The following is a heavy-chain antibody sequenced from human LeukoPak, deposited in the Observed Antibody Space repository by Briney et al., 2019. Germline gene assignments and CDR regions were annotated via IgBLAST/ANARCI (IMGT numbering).Heavy chain of an antibody. D-gene: IGHD6-19*01. V-gene: IGHV3-30*02. CDR3: ATPSSAWSQGHAFDL. J-gene: IGHJ3*01. Sequence: PGGSLRLSCAASGFIFSSCGMHWVRQAPGKGLEWVAFIRYDGSNKYYADSVKGRFTISRDNSKNTLYLQMNSLRAEDTAVYYCATPSSAWSQGHAFDLWGQGTMVTVSS. CDR2: IRYDGSNK. CDR1: GFIFSSCG.